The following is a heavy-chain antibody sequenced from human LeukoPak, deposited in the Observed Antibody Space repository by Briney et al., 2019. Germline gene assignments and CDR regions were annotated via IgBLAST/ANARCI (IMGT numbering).Heavy chain of an antibody. CDR1: GYSFSSYW. CDR2: IYPGDSDT. CDR3: ARHRPYSSGWRHFDY. Sequence: GESLKISGKGSGYSFSSYWIGWVRQMPGKGLEWMGIIYPGDSDTRYSPSFQGQVTISADKSISTAYLQWSSLTASDTAMYYCARHRPYSSGWRHFDYWGQGTLVTVSS. D-gene: IGHD6-19*01. V-gene: IGHV5-51*01. J-gene: IGHJ4*02.